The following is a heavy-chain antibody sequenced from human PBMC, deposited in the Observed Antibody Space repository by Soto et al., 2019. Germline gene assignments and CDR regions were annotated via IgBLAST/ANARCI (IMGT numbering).Heavy chain of an antibody. CDR1: GGSISSGGYY. J-gene: IGHJ5*02. CDR2: IYYSGST. Sequence: SETLSLTCTVSGGSISSGGYYWSWIRQHPGKGLEWIGYIYYSGSTYFNPSLKSRLTISVDTSKNQFSLQLSSVTAADTAVYYGARAGHSSSSEGANWFDPCGQGTLVTVSS. D-gene: IGHD6-6*01. CDR3: ARAGHSSSSEGANWFDP. V-gene: IGHV4-31*03.